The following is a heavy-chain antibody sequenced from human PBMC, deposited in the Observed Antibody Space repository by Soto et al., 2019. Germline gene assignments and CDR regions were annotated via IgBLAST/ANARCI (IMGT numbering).Heavy chain of an antibody. V-gene: IGHV1-18*01. D-gene: IGHD1-26*01. Sequence: QVQLVQSGGEVKKPGASVKVSCKASGYTFTSYGISWVRQAPGQGLERRGRISAYNGNTNYAQKLQGRATMTTDTSTRTAYMALRSLRSDDTAVYYCARVVGALGHWFDPWGQGTLVTVSS. J-gene: IGHJ5*02. CDR2: ISAYNGNT. CDR3: ARVVGALGHWFDP. CDR1: GYTFTSYG.